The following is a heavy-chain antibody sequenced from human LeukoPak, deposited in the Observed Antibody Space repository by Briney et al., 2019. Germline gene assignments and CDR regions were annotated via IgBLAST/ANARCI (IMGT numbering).Heavy chain of an antibody. CDR3: ARDSDWNYPFDY. D-gene: IGHD1-7*01. Sequence: GSSVKVSCKASGGTFSSCTISWVRQAPGQGLEWMGRIIPILGIANYAQKFQGRVTITADKSTSTAYMELSSLRSEDTAVYYCARDSDWNYPFDYRGQGTLVTVSS. CDR1: GGTFSSCT. J-gene: IGHJ4*02. V-gene: IGHV1-69*04. CDR2: IIPILGIA.